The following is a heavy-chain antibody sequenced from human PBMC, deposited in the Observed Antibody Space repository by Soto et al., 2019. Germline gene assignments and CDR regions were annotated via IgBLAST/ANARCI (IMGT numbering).Heavy chain of an antibody. Sequence: EVQLLESGGGLVQPGGSLRLSCAASGFTFSTYAMSWVRQAPGKGLEWVSAISGTGGSTYYADSVKGRFTISRDNSKNTPYLQMNSLRAEDTAVYYCAKNWDTTSRASSHWGQGTLVTVSS. CDR2: ISGTGGST. V-gene: IGHV3-23*01. J-gene: IGHJ4*02. D-gene: IGHD1-26*01. CDR3: AKNWDTTSRASSH. CDR1: GFTFSTYA.